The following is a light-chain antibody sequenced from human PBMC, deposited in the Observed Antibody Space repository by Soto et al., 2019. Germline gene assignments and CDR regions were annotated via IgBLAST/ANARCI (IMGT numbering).Light chain of an antibody. CDR2: NVN. V-gene: IGLV2-14*03. Sequence: ALTQPASVSGSPGQSITISCSGTNSDIGAYDYVSWYQQHPGKPPKLIIYNVNNRPSGVSFRFSGSKSANTASLTISELQTEDEADYYCLSHTTRRIYVFGPGTKVTVL. CDR1: NSDIGAYDY. J-gene: IGLJ1*01. CDR3: LSHTTRRIYV.